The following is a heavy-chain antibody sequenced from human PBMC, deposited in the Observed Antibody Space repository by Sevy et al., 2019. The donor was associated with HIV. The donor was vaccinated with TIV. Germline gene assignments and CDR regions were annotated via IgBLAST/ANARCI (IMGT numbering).Heavy chain of an antibody. J-gene: IGHJ6*02. CDR1: GFTFSNYA. CDR2: ISRSGSST. Sequence: GGSLRLSCAASGFTFSNYAMSWVRQAPGKGLEWVSSISRSGSSTDYADSVKGRFTISRDNSMNTLYLQMNSLRAEDTAVYYCAKVDVGVPVVDYGLDVWGQGTTVTVSS. V-gene: IGHV3-23*01. D-gene: IGHD2-2*01. CDR3: AKVDVGVPVVDYGLDV.